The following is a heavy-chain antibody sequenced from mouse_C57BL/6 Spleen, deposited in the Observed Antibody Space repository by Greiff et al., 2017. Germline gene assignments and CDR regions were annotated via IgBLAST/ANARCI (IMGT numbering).Heavy chain of an antibody. V-gene: IGHV5-9*01. Sequence: DVKLVESGGGLVKPGGSLKLSCAASGFTFSSYTMSWVRQTPEKRLEWVATISGGGGNTYYPDSVKGRFTISRDNAKNTLYLQMSSLRSEDTALYYCARRRDSITLYYAMDYWGQGTSVTVSS. CDR3: ARRRDSITLYYAMDY. CDR1: GFTFSSYT. J-gene: IGHJ4*01. CDR2: ISGGGGNT. D-gene: IGHD2-10*02.